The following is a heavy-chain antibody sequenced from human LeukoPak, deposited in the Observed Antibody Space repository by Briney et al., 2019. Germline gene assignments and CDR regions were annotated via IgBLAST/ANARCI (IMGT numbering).Heavy chain of an antibody. CDR1: GGSFSGYY. J-gene: IGHJ6*02. D-gene: IGHD3/OR15-3a*01. CDR3: ASAEGTGYPTPDV. V-gene: IGHV4-34*01. Sequence: SETLSLTCAVYGGSFSGYYWSWIRQPPGKGLEWIGEINHSGSTNYNPSLKSRVTISVDTSKNRFSLKLSSVTAADTAVYYCASAEGTGYPTPDVWGQGTTVTVSS. CDR2: INHSGST.